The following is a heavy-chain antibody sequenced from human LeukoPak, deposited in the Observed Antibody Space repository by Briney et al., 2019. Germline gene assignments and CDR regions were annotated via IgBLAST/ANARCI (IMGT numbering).Heavy chain of an antibody. J-gene: IGHJ4*02. D-gene: IGHD6-13*01. CDR3: ARSNISSWYYAGHFDY. Sequence: SETLSLTCTVSGGSISSSSYYWGWIRQPPGKGLEWIESIYYSGSTYYNPSLKSRVTISVDTSKNQFSLKLSSVTAADTAVYYCARSNISSWYYAGHFDYWGQGTLVTVSS. CDR1: GGSISSSSYY. V-gene: IGHV4-39*01. CDR2: IYYSGST.